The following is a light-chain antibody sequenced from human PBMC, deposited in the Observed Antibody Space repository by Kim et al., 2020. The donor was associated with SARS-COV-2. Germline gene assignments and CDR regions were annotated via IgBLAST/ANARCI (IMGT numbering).Light chain of an antibody. CDR3: QAWDSSTAV. J-gene: IGLJ2*01. CDR2: QDS. CDR1: KLGDKY. Sequence: SYELTQPPSVSVSPGQTASITCSGDKLGDKYACWYKQTPGQSPVLVIYQDSKRPSGIPQRFSGSNTGNTATLTISGTQAMDEAVYYCQAWDSSTAVFGGGTQLTVL. V-gene: IGLV3-1*01.